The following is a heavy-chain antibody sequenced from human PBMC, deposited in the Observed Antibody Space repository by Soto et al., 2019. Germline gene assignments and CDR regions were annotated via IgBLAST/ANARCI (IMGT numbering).Heavy chain of an antibody. D-gene: IGHD6-19*01. J-gene: IGHJ4*02. CDR3: ARDDTIAVAGTI. V-gene: IGHV4-59*01. CDR1: GGSISSYY. CDR2: IYYSGST. Sequence: TSETLSLTCTVSGGSISSYYWSWIRQPPGKGLEWIGYIYYSGSTNYNPSLKSRVTISVDTSKNQFSLKLSSVTAADTAVYYCARDDTIAVAGTIWGQGTLVTVSS.